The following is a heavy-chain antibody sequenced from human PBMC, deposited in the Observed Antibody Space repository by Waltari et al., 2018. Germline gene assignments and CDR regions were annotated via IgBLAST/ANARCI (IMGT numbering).Heavy chain of an antibody. CDR1: GFTFRKYC. D-gene: IGHD2-21*01. CDR3: ARMSLPHCDTVRCHSAAFDF. V-gene: IGHV3-7*01. CDR2: INPVGKKK. J-gene: IGHJ3*01. Sequence: EVQLLESGGGLVQPGGSRRPSCPAPGFTFRKYCMPLGGHPPGGGQGGGVEWVDNINPVGKKKYYVDAGKGRFHLCSRNAKDPLYLQMPSLRAEDRAVYYCARMSLPHCDTVRCHSAAFDFWGQGTMVTVSS.